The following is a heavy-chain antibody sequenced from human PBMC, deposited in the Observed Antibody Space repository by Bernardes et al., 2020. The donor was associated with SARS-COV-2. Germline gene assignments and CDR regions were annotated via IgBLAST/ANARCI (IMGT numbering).Heavy chain of an antibody. CDR2: ISYDGRDK. CDR3: AKAGYYDSSGYYRLNAFDI. D-gene: IGHD3-22*01. Sequence: GSLRLSCVASGFSFSSYGMHWVRQALGKGLEWVTVISYDGRDKYYPDSVKGRFTISRDNSKNTLYLQMNSLRAEDTAVYYCAKAGYYDSSGYYRLNAFDIWGQGTMVTVSS. V-gene: IGHV3-30*18. J-gene: IGHJ3*02. CDR1: GFSFSSYG.